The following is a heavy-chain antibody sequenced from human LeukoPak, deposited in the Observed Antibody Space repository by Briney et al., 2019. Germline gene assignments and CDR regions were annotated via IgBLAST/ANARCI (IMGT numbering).Heavy chain of an antibody. V-gene: IGHV4-59*01. CDR3: PRGYCANSTCFNFDY. Sequence: SETESLTCTVSGGSISNYFWNWIRQPPGKGLEWIGYIKTSGSAYCNPSLKSRVTVSVDTSKNQFSLKLSSVTAANTAVYYCPRGYCANSTCFNFDYWGQGPLVTVSS. CDR1: GGSISNYF. CDR2: IKTSGSA. D-gene: IGHD2-8*01. J-gene: IGHJ4*02.